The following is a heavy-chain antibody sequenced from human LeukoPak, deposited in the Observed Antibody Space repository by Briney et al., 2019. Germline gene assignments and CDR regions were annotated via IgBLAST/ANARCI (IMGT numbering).Heavy chain of an antibody. J-gene: IGHJ6*02. CDR3: ARCITIFGVAPQGCRPPPYGMDV. CDR1: GYTFTSYD. D-gene: IGHD3-3*01. CDR2: MNPKSGNT. Sequence: ASVTVSCKASGYTFTSYDINWVRQPTGQGLEWMGWMNPKSGNTGYAHKFQGRVTMTRNTSISTAYMELSSLRSDHTAVYYCARCITIFGVAPQGCRPPPYGMDVWGRGTTVTVSS. V-gene: IGHV1-8*01.